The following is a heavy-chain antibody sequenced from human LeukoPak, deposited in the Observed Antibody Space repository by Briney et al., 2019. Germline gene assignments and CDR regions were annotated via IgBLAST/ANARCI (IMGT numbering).Heavy chain of an antibody. D-gene: IGHD3-10*01. Sequence: PGGSLRLSCAASGFIFSDYYMSWIRQAPGKGLEWVSYISGDGNTTYYADSVKGRFTISRDNAKNSLFLQLSSLRAEDTGVYYCARPVTEACSYSYWGQGTLVTVSS. CDR1: GFIFSDYY. CDR2: ISGDGNTT. CDR3: ARPVTEACSYSY. V-gene: IGHV3-11*04. J-gene: IGHJ4*02.